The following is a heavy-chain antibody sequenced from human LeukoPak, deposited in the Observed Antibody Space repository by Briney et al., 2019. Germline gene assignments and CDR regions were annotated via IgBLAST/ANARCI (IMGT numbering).Heavy chain of an antibody. V-gene: IGHV1-8*01. CDR3: ARASSGWYSYYYAMDV. Sequence: ASVKVSCKASGYTFTSYDINWVRQAAGQGLEWMGWMNPNSGNTGYAQKFQGRVTMTRNTSISTAYRELSSLRSEDTAVYYCARASSGWYSYYYAMDVWGQGTTVTVSS. D-gene: IGHD6-19*01. CDR1: GYTFTSYD. J-gene: IGHJ6*02. CDR2: MNPNSGNT.